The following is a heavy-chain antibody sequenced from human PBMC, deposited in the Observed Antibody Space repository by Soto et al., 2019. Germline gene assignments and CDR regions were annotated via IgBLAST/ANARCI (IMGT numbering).Heavy chain of an antibody. V-gene: IGHV4-30-4*08. Sequence: SETLSLTCTVSGGSVSSGSYYWSWIRQPPGKGLEWIGYIYYSGSTYYNPSLKSRVTMSVDTSKNQFSLKLSSVTAADTAVYYCARALQSTGGGMDVWGQGTTVTVSS. CDR3: ARALQSTGGGMDV. J-gene: IGHJ6*02. CDR1: GGSVSSGSYY. CDR2: IYYSGST. D-gene: IGHD3-16*01.